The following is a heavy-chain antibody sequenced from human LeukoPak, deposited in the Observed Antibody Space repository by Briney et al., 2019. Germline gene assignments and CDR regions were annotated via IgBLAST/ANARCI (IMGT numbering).Heavy chain of an antibody. J-gene: IGHJ5*02. V-gene: IGHV3-7*04. CDR2: IKYDGSEK. D-gene: IGHD2-2*01. CDR3: ARGYRWFDP. CDR1: GFTLSSYW. Sequence: PGGSLRLSCAASGFTLSSYWMSWVRQAPGKGLEWVANIKYDGSEKYYVDSVKGRFTISRDNAKNSLYLQMNSLRAEDTAVYYCARGYRWFDPWGQGTLVTVSS.